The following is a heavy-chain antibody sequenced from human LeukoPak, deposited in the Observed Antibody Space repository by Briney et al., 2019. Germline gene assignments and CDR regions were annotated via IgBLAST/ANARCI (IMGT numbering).Heavy chain of an antibody. Sequence: SETLSLTCAVYGGSFSGYYWSWIRQPPGKGLEWIGEINHSGSTNYNPSLKGRLTISVDTAKNQFSLKLSSVTAADTAVYYCARDSIAGYSLSWWGQGTLVTVSS. CDR1: GGSFSGYY. D-gene: IGHD3-9*01. CDR3: ARDSIAGYSLSW. CDR2: INHSGST. J-gene: IGHJ4*02. V-gene: IGHV4-34*01.